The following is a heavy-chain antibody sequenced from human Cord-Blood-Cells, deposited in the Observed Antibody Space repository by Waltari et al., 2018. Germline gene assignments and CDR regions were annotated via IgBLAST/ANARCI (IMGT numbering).Heavy chain of an antibody. CDR3: AHFGLGYCSSTSCPDAFDI. CDR1: GFTFSSYS. CDR2: ICSSCIYR. J-gene: IGHJ3*02. D-gene: IGHD2-2*01. V-gene: IGHV3-21*01. Sequence: EVQLVESGGGLVKPGGSLRLSCAASGFTFSSYSMNWVRQAPGKGLEWVSSICSSCIYRYYADSVKGRFTISRDNAKNSLYLQMNSLRAEDTAVYYCAHFGLGYCSSTSCPDAFDIWGQGTMVTVSS.